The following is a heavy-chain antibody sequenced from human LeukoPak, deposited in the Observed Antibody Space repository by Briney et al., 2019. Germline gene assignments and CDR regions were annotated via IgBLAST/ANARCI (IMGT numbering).Heavy chain of an antibody. CDR1: GFTFSIYS. D-gene: IGHD7-27*01. V-gene: IGHV3-21*01. CDR3: ARVWVNWFDP. CDR2: ISCSSSYI. J-gene: IGHJ5*02. Sequence: GGSLRLSCAASGFTFSIYSMNWVRQAPGKGLEWVSSISCSSSYIYYADSVKGRFTISRDNAKNSLYLQMNSLRAEDTAVYYCARVWVNWFDPWGQGTLVTVSS.